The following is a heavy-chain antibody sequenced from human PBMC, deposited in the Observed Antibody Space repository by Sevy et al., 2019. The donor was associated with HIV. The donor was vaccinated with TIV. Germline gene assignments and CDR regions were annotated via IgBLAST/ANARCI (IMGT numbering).Heavy chain of an antibody. D-gene: IGHD2-2*01. V-gene: IGHV1-2*06. J-gene: IGHJ4*02. Sequence: ASVKVSCKASGYTFTGYYMHWVRQAPGQGLEWMGRINPNSGGTNYAQKFQGRVTMTRDTSISTAYMELGRLRSDDTAVYYCASQLAPYKPHDYWGQGTLVTVSS. CDR2: INPNSGGT. CDR3: ASQLAPYKPHDY. CDR1: GYTFTGYY.